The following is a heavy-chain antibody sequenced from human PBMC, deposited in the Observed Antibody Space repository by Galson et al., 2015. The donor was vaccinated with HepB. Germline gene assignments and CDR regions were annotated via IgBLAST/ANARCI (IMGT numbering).Heavy chain of an antibody. V-gene: IGHV4-34*01. CDR1: GGSFSGYY. CDR2: INHSGST. Sequence: SETLSLTCAVYGGSFSGYYWSWIRQPPGKGLEWIGEINHSGSTNYNPSLKSRVTISVDTSKNQFSLKLSSVTAADTAVYYCARLSNTAMARNPPSQSNWGQGTLVTVSS. CDR3: ARLSNTAMARNPPSQSN. D-gene: IGHD5-18*01. J-gene: IGHJ4*02.